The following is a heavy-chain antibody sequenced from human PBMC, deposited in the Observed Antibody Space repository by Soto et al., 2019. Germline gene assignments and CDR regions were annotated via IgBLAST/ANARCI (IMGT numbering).Heavy chain of an antibody. CDR3: AKSRIVVGALEYFQH. CDR2: ISGSGGST. J-gene: IGHJ1*01. CDR1: GFTFSSYA. Sequence: GGSLRLSCAASGFTFSSYAMSWVRQAPGKGLEWVSAISGSGGSTYYADSVKGRFTISRDNSKNTLYLQMNSLRAEDTAVYYCAKSRIVVGALEYFQHWGQGTLVTVSS. V-gene: IGHV3-23*01. D-gene: IGHD3-22*01.